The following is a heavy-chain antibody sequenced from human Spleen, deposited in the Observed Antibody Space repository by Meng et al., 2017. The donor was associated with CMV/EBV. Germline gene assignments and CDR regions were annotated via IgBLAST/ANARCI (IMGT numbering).Heavy chain of an antibody. V-gene: IGHV5-51*01. CDR2: IDPEDSDT. CDR3: ATAGPTDAFDI. J-gene: IGHJ3*02. CDR1: GYRFTSYW. Sequence: SCKGSGYRFTSYWIGWVRQMPGKGPEWMGVIDPEDSDTRYSPSFQGQVTISADKSVTTAFLQWTSLKASDTGMYYCATAGPTDAFDIWGQGTMVTVSS.